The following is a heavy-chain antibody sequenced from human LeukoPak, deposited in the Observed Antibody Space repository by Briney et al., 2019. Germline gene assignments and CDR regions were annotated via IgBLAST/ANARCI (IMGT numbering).Heavy chain of an antibody. D-gene: IGHD3-22*01. J-gene: IGHJ4*02. CDR3: ARGVLYYDSSGYYGGGYYFDY. CDR1: GYTFTSYA. CDR2: INTNTGNL. Sequence: ASVKVSCKASGYTFTSYAMNWVRQAPGQGLEWMGWINTNTGNLTYAQGFTGRFVFSLDTSVSTAYLQISSLKAEDTAVYYCARGVLYYDSSGYYGGGYYFDYWGQGTLVTVSS. V-gene: IGHV7-4-1*02.